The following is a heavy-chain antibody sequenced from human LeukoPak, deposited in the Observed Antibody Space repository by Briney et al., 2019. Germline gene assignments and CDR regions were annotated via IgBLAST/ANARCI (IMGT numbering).Heavy chain of an antibody. CDR2: IGTAGDT. CDR3: ARGPALTPVGGYFDY. J-gene: IGHJ4*02. CDR1: GFTFSSYA. D-gene: IGHD3-16*01. V-gene: IGHV3-13*01. Sequence: GGSLRLSCAASGFTFSSYAMSWVRQATGKGLEWVSAIGTAGDTYYPGSVKGRFTISRENAKNSLYLQMNSLRAGDTAVYYCARGPALTPVGGYFDYWGQGTLVTVSS.